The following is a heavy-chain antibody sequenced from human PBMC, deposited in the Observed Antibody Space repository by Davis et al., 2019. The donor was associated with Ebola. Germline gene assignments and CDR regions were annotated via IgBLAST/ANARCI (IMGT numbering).Heavy chain of an antibody. Sequence: GESLKISCAASGFTFSSYAMHWVRQAPGKGLEYVSAISSNGGSTYYANSVKGRFTISRDNSKNTLYLQMGSLRAEDMAVYYCARDRKLLWFRDGYGMDVWGQGTTVTVSS. CDR3: ARDRKLLWFRDGYGMDV. D-gene: IGHD3-10*01. V-gene: IGHV3-64*01. CDR2: ISSNGGST. J-gene: IGHJ6*02. CDR1: GFTFSSYA.